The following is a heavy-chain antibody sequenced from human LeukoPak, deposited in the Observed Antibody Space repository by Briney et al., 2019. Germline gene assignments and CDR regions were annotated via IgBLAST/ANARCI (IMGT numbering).Heavy chain of an antibody. Sequence: SSETLSLTCTVSGDSITSSNYYWGWIRQPPGKGLERIGSIYYTGSTYYNPSLKSRVTISVDTSKIQFSLQLSSVTVADTAVYYCARDSCSSTSCRKKFDSWGQGTLVTVSS. V-gene: IGHV4-39*07. CDR1: GDSITSSNYY. D-gene: IGHD2-2*01. J-gene: IGHJ4*02. CDR3: ARDSCSSTSCRKKFDS. CDR2: IYYTGST.